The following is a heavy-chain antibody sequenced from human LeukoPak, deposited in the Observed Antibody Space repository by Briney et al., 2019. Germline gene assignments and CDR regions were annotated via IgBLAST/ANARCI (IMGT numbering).Heavy chain of an antibody. V-gene: IGHV3-23*01. CDR1: GFTFSSYA. CDR2: ISGSGGST. D-gene: IGHD6-19*01. Sequence: PGGSLRLSCAASGFTFSSYAMSWVRQAPGKGLEWVSAISGSGGSTYYADSVKGRFTISRDNSKNTLYLQMNSLRAEDTAVYYCAKKQQWLVRSERSYAFDIWGQGTMVTVSS. CDR3: AKKQQWLVRSERSYAFDI. J-gene: IGHJ3*02.